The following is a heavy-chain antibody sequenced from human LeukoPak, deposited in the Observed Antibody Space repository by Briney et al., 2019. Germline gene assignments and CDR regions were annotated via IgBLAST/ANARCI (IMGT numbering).Heavy chain of an antibody. D-gene: IGHD4-17*01. V-gene: IGHV4-34*01. J-gene: IGHJ4*02. Sequence: SETLSLTCAVYGGSFSGYYWSWLRQPPGKGLEWIGEINHSGSTNYNPSLKSRVTISVDTSKNQFSLKLSSVTAADTAVYYCARVRDYGDSIDYWGQGTLVTVSS. CDR2: INHSGST. CDR3: ARVRDYGDSIDY. CDR1: GGSFSGYY.